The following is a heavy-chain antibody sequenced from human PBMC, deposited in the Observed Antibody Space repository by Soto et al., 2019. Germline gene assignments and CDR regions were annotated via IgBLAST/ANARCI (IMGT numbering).Heavy chain of an antibody. J-gene: IGHJ6*04. V-gene: IGHV4-61*01. CDR3: ARDGQGMDV. CDR1: GGFVSSGSYQ. CDR2: IHVSGST. Sequence: SETLSLTCTVSGGFVSSGSYQWTWIRQPPGKGLEWIGYIHVSGSTNDNPSLKGRVTMSIDTSKNQFSLKLSSVTAADTAVYYCARDGQGMDVWGKGTKVTVS.